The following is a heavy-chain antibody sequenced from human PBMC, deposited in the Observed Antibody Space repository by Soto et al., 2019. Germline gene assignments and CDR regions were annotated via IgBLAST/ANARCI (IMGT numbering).Heavy chain of an antibody. V-gene: IGHV3-30-3*01. CDR1: GFTFSSYA. Sequence: QVQLVESGGGVVQPGRSLRLSCAASGFTFSSYAMQWVRQAPGKGLEWVAVISYDGSNKYYADSVKGRFTISRDNSKNTLYLQMTSLRAEDTAVYYCARGKPDIVAVSDWFDPWGQGTLVTVSS. CDR3: ARGKPDIVAVSDWFDP. CDR2: ISYDGSNK. D-gene: IGHD5-12*01. J-gene: IGHJ5*02.